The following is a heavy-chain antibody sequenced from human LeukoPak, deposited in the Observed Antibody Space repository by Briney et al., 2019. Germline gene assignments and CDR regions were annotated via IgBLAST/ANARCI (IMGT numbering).Heavy chain of an antibody. Sequence: GGSLRLSCEASGFTFADFGMAWVRQAPGKGLEWVSAISGSGGSTYYADSVKGRFTISRDNSKNTLYLQMNSLRAEDTAVYYCAKDSSYYDSSGFDYWGQGTLVTVSS. CDR2: ISGSGGST. CDR3: AKDSSYYDSSGFDY. CDR1: GFTFADFG. J-gene: IGHJ4*02. D-gene: IGHD3-22*01. V-gene: IGHV3-23*01.